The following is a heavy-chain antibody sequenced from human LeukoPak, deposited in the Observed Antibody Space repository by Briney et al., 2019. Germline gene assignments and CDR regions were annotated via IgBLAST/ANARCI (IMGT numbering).Heavy chain of an antibody. Sequence: GGSLRLSCAASGFMFSKYEMNWVRQAPGKGLEWVSFIYSGTIHYSDSVKGRFTISRDNSKNTLYLQMNSLRAEDTAVYYCARRAGAYSHPYDYWGQGTLVTVSS. J-gene: IGHJ4*02. CDR2: IYSGTI. CDR1: GFMFSKYE. D-gene: IGHD4/OR15-4a*01. V-gene: IGHV3-53*01. CDR3: ARRAGAYSHPYDY.